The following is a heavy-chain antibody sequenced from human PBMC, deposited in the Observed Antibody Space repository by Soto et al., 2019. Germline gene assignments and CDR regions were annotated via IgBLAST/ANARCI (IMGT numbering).Heavy chain of an antibody. V-gene: IGHV4-39*01. D-gene: IGHD5-12*01. Sequence: SETLSLTCTVSGGSISSSSYYWGWIRQPPGKGLEWIGSIYYSGNTYHNPSLNSRVTVSVDTSKNQFSLKLSSVTAADTAVYYCARHLGNSGYYEFFQHWGQGTLVTVS. CDR1: GGSISSSSYY. CDR3: ARHLGNSGYYEFFQH. CDR2: IYYSGNT. J-gene: IGHJ1*01.